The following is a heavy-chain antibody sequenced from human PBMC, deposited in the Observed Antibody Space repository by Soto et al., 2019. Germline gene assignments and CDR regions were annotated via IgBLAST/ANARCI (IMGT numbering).Heavy chain of an antibody. D-gene: IGHD4-17*01. CDR1: GFTHSGYA. CDR2: ISGGGDTT. CDR3: AKDPRGFANNYGGPNWFHP. Sequence: GGALRPSCAAPGFTHSGYAMSWVRQASGKGVGWVSGISGGGDTTYYANSVKGRFTISRVNSKNTMYLQMNSLRAEDTAIYYCAKDPRGFANNYGGPNWFHPWGQGTLVTVSS. J-gene: IGHJ5*02. V-gene: IGHV3-23*01.